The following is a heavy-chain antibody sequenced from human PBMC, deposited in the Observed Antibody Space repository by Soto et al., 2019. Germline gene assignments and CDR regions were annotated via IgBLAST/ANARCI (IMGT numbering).Heavy chain of an antibody. J-gene: IGHJ4*02. CDR1: GFTFSSYG. Sequence: QVQLVESGGGVVQPGRSLRLSCAASGFTFSSYGMHWVRQAPGKGLEWVAVISYDGSNKYYADSVKGRFTISRDNSKNTLYLQMNSLRAEETAVYYCAKDTTTYYYDRSIPKTNSPTFDYWGQGTLVTVSS. CDR3: AKDTTTYYYDRSIPKTNSPTFDY. V-gene: IGHV3-30*18. D-gene: IGHD3-22*01. CDR2: ISYDGSNK.